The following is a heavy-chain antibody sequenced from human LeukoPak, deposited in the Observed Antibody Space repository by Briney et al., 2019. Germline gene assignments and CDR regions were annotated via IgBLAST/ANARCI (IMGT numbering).Heavy chain of an antibody. Sequence: SETLSLTCTVSGYSISSGYYWSWIRRPPGKGLEWIGYIYYSGSTNYNPSLKSRVTISVDTTKNQFSLKLSSVTAADTAVYYCARVLTAMDYGRIDYWGQGTLVTVSS. D-gene: IGHD5-18*01. CDR2: IYYSGST. CDR1: GYSISSGYY. J-gene: IGHJ4*02. CDR3: ARVLTAMDYGRIDY. V-gene: IGHV4-61*01.